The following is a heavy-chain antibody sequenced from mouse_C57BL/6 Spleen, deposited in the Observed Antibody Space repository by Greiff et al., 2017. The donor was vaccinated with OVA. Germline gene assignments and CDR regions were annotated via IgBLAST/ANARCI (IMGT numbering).Heavy chain of an antibody. J-gene: IGHJ1*03. CDR1: GFTFSDYG. Sequence: EVMLVESGGGLVKPGGSLKLSCAASGFTFSDYGMHWVRQAPEKGLEWVAYISSGSSTIYYADTVKGRFTISRDNAKNTLFLQMTSLRSEDTAMYYCARRHYGSSYRYWYFDVWGTGTTVTVSS. CDR3: ARRHYGSSYRYWYFDV. V-gene: IGHV5-17*01. CDR2: ISSGSSTI. D-gene: IGHD1-1*01.